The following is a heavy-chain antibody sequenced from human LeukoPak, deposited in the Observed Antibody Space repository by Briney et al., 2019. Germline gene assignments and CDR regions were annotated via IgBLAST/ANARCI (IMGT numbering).Heavy chain of an antibody. CDR1: GDSISSSSHH. CDR3: VRHDGRGGATMGALDS. Sequence: SETLSLTCTVSGDSISSSSHHWGWIRQSPGKGLEWIGSIHYGRTTYYNPSLNNRVSISVVTSKNQFSLQLNSMSAADTAVYYCVRHDGRGGATMGALDSWGQGSLVTVSS. J-gene: IGHJ4*02. CDR2: IHYGRTT. V-gene: IGHV4-39*01. D-gene: IGHD4/OR15-4a*01.